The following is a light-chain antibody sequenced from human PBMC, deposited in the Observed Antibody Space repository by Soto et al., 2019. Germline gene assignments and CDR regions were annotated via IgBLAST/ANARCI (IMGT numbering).Light chain of an antibody. V-gene: IGLV2-8*01. Sequence: QSVVTEPPSASGSPGQSVTIFFTVTSSDIGGYNYVSWYQQHPGKAPKFIIYEVSKRPSGVPDRFSGSKSGNTASLTVSGLQAEDEADYYCSSYAASNLYDFATGTKVPVL. CDR1: SSDIGGYNY. CDR3: SSYAASNLYD. CDR2: EVS. J-gene: IGLJ1*01.